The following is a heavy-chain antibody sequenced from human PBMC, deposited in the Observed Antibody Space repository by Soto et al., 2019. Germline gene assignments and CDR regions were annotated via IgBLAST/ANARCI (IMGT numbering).Heavy chain of an antibody. CDR2: INTENGKT. CDR3: ATAITYGGVVNRMDV. CDR1: GYTFTSYG. Sequence: QVQLVQSGADGKRPGASVKFSCTASGYTFTSYGITWVRQAPGQGLDGMGWINTENGKTYNAQKLQARVPMTTDTSTTTTYMELRSLKSDNTAVYYCATAITYGGVVNRMDVWCQGTTVTVSS. J-gene: IGHJ6*02. V-gene: IGHV1-18*01. D-gene: IGHD3-16*01.